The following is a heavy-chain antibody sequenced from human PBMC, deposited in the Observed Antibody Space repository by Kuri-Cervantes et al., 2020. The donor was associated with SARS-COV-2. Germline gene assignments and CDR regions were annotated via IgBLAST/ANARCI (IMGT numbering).Heavy chain of an antibody. J-gene: IGHJ2*01. D-gene: IGHD2-21*01. V-gene: IGHV4-59*08. CDR3: AMSSDWNPLWYFDL. CDR2: IYYSGST. Sequence: SETLSLTCTVSGGSTSSYYWSWIRQPPGKGLEWIGYIYYSGSTNYNPSLKSRVTISADTSKNQFSLNLKSVTAADTAIYYCAMSSDWNPLWYFDLWGRGTLVTVSS. CDR1: GGSTSSYY.